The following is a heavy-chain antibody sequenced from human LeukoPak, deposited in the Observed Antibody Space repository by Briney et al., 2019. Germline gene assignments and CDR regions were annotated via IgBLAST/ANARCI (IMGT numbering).Heavy chain of an antibody. V-gene: IGHV4-39*07. CDR3: ARDNRYFDPGVYYYYGMDV. D-gene: IGHD3-9*01. CDR1: GGSISSSSYY. J-gene: IGHJ6*02. CDR2: IYYSGST. Sequence: PSETLSLTCTVSGGSISSSSYYWGWIRQPPGKGLEWIGNIYYSGSTYYNPSLKSRVTISVDTSKNQFSLKLSSVTAADTAVYYCARDNRYFDPGVYYYYGMDVWGQGTTVTVSS.